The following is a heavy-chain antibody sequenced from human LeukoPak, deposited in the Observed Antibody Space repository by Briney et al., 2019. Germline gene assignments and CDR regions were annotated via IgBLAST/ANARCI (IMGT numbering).Heavy chain of an antibody. V-gene: IGHV4-34*01. D-gene: IGHD6-13*01. J-gene: IGHJ6*02. CDR2: INHSGST. CDR3: ARVIAATGPGSYYYGMDV. CDR1: GGSFSGYY. Sequence: SETLSLTCAVYGGSFSGYYWSWIRQPPGKGLEWIGEINHSGSTNYNPSLKSRVTISVDTSRNQFSLKLSSVTAADTAVYYCARVIAATGPGSYYYGMDVWGQGTTVTVSS.